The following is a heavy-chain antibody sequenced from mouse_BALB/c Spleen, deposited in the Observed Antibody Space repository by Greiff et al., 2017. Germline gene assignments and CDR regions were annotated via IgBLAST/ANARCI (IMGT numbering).Heavy chain of an antibody. CDR3: ARLGDYDGFAY. D-gene: IGHD2-4*01. CDR1: GFTFSSYG. V-gene: IGHV5-6*01. Sequence: EVKVVESGGDLVKPGGSLKLSCAASGFTFSSYGMSWVRQTPDKRLEWVATISSGGSYTYYPDSVKGRFTISRDNAKNTLYLQMSSLKSEDTAMYYCARLGDYDGFAYWGQGTLVTVSA. J-gene: IGHJ3*01. CDR2: ISSGGSYT.